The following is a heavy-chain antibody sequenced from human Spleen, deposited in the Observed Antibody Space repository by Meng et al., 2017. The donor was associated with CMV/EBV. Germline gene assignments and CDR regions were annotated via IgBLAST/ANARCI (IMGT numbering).Heavy chain of an antibody. CDR3: ASWLYDSSGYY. V-gene: IGHV3-21*01. CDR2: ISSSSSYI. Sequence: GGSLRLSCAASGFTFSSYSMNWVRQAPGKGLEWVSSISSSSSYISYADSVKGRFTISRDNAKSSLYLQMNSLRAEDTAVYYCASWLYDSSGYYWGQGTLVTVSS. D-gene: IGHD3-22*01. CDR1: GFTFSSYS. J-gene: IGHJ4*02.